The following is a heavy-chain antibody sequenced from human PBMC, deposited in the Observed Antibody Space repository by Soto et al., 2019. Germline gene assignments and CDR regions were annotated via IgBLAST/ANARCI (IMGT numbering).Heavy chain of an antibody. CDR2: IWYDGSNK. J-gene: IGHJ4*02. V-gene: IGHV3-33*01. D-gene: IGHD2-21*02. CDR3: ARAPFSYCGGDCYSFDY. Sequence: QVQLVESGGGVVQPGRSLRLSCAASVFTFSSYGMHWVRQAPGKGLEWVAVIWYDGSNKYYADSVKGRFTISRDNSKNTLYLQMNSLRAEDTAVYYCARAPFSYCGGDCYSFDYWGQGTLVTVSS. CDR1: VFTFSSYG.